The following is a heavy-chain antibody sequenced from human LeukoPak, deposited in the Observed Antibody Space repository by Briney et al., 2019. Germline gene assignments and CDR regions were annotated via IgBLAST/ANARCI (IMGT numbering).Heavy chain of an antibody. V-gene: IGHV3-23*01. J-gene: IGHJ6*03. Sequence: GGSLRLSCAASGFTFSSYAMSWVRQAPGKGLEWVSAISGSGGSTYYADSVKGRSTISRDNAKNSLYLQMNSLRAEDTAVYYCARVGGSYYYYYYMDVWGKGTTVTVSS. CDR1: GFTFSSYA. CDR3: ARVGGSYYYYYYMDV. CDR2: ISGSGGST. D-gene: IGHD3-16*01.